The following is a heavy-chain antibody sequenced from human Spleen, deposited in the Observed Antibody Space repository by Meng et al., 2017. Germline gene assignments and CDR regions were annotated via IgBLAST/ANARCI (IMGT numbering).Heavy chain of an antibody. D-gene: IGHD2-2*01. CDR1: GYTFSMYG. CDR3: AVDCSSTTCYGFDY. Sequence: VQLVQSGDEVKMPGGSVRVSCKPSGYTFSMYGISWVRQAPGQGLEGMGWIATHNGDTKYAQRLQGRVTMTTDTTTNTVFMELRSLTSDDTGVYYCAVDCSSTTCYGFDYWGQGTLVTVSS. J-gene: IGHJ4*02. V-gene: IGHV1-18*01. CDR2: IATHNGDT.